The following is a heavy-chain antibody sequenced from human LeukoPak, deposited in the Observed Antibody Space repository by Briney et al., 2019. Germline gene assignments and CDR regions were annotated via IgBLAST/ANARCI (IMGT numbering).Heavy chain of an antibody. J-gene: IGHJ5*02. D-gene: IGHD3-3*01. Sequence: TSETLSLTCTVSGGSVSSGSYYWSWIRQPPGKGLEWIGYIYYSGSTNYNPSLKSRVTISVDTSKNQFSLKLSSVTAADTAVYYCARGKTILRFLEWLPDARVKKENWFDPWGQGTLVTVSS. CDR1: GGSVSSGSYY. V-gene: IGHV4-61*01. CDR3: ARGKTILRFLEWLPDARVKKENWFDP. CDR2: IYYSGST.